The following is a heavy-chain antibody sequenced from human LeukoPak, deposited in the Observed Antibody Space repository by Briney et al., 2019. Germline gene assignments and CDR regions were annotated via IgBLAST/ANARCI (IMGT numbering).Heavy chain of an antibody. CDR1: GYTFTSYD. D-gene: IGHD5-12*01. Sequence: GASVKVSCKTSGYTFTSYDINWVRQATGQGLEWLGXXXPNNGDTGYAQXFQGRVTMTRDTSISTAYMELSRLRSDDTAVYYCARLGYSGYDYLGLDYWGQGTLVTVSS. J-gene: IGHJ4*02. CDR2: XXPNNGDT. V-gene: IGHV1-8*01. CDR3: ARLGYSGYDYLGLDY.